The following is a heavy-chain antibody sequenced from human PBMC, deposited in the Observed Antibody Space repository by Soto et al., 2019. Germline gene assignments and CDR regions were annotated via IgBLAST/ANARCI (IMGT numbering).Heavy chain of an antibody. CDR3: AKEKAGATVTTWGMDV. J-gene: IGHJ6*03. CDR1: GFTFSSYA. Sequence: EVQLLESGGGLVQPGGSLRLSCAASGFTFSSYAMNWVRQAPGKGLEWVSAISGSGGSTYYADSVKGRFTISRDNSKNTLYLQMDSLRAEDTAVYYCAKEKAGATVTTWGMDVWGKGTTVTVSS. V-gene: IGHV3-23*01. D-gene: IGHD4-4*01. CDR2: ISGSGGST.